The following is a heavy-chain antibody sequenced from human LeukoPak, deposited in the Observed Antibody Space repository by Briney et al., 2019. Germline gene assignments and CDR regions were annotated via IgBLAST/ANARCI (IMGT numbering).Heavy chain of an antibody. V-gene: IGHV3-15*01. J-gene: IGHJ4*02. Sequence: PGGSLRHSRAAPGFTPSNALMRWVRQAPRKGLEWVGRIKSKTDGGTTDYAAPVKGRFTISRDDSQNTLFLQMNSLKTEDTAVYYCTTGRSSSWPDYWGQGTLVTVSS. CDR3: TTGRSSSWPDY. D-gene: IGHD6-13*01. CDR1: GFTPSNAL. CDR2: IKSKTDGGTT.